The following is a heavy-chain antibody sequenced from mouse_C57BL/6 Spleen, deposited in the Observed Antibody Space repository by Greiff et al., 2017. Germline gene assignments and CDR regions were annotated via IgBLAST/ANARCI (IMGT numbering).Heavy chain of an antibody. CDR3: AIHGSGYAFFAY. CDR1: GYTFTSYW. V-gene: IGHV1-74*01. Sequence: VQLQQSGAELVKPGASVKVSCKASGYTFTSYWMHWVKQRPGQGLEWIGRIHPSDSDTNYNQKFKGKATLTVDKSSSTAYTQISSLTSEDSAVYYCAIHGSGYAFFAYWGQGTLVTVSA. D-gene: IGHD3-2*02. CDR2: IHPSDSDT. J-gene: IGHJ3*01.